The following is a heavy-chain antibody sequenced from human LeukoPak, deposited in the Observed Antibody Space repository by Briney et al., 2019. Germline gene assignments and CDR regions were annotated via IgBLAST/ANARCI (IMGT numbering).Heavy chain of an antibody. V-gene: IGHV3-11*01. CDR3: ARDLRREKRRDGYNFDLGY. CDR2: ISSSGSII. J-gene: IGHJ4*02. CDR1: GLTFSDYY. D-gene: IGHD5-24*01. Sequence: GGSLRLSCAASGLTFSDYYMSWIRQAPGKGLEWVSYISSSGSIIYYADSVKGRFTISRDNAKNSLYLQMNSLRAEDTAVYYCARDLRREKRRDGYNFDLGYWGQGTLVTVSS.